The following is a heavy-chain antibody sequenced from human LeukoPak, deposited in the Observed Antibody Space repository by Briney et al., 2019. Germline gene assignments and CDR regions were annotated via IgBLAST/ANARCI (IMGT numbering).Heavy chain of an antibody. CDR1: GYTFTSYY. CDR3: ARSPIGYCSGGSCSFDYYYMDV. Sequence: ASVKVSCKASGYTFTSYYMHWVRQAPRQGLEWMGIINPSGGSTSYAQKFQGRVTMTRDMSTSTVYMELSSLRSEDTAVYYCARSPIGYCSGGSCSFDYYYMDVWGKGTTVTVSS. J-gene: IGHJ6*03. V-gene: IGHV1-46*01. CDR2: INPSGGST. D-gene: IGHD2-15*01.